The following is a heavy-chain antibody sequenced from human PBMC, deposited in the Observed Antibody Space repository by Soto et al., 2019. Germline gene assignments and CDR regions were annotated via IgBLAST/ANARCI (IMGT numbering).Heavy chain of an antibody. D-gene: IGHD2-2*01. Sequence: GASVKVSCKASGYTFTSYGISWVRQAPGQGLEWMGWISAYNGNTNYAQKLQGRVTMTTDTSTSTAYMELRSLRSDDTAVYYCARRQRGCSSTSCYAYYYYMDVWGKGTTVTVS. J-gene: IGHJ6*03. CDR1: GYTFTSYG. CDR2: ISAYNGNT. CDR3: ARRQRGCSSTSCYAYYYYMDV. V-gene: IGHV1-18*01.